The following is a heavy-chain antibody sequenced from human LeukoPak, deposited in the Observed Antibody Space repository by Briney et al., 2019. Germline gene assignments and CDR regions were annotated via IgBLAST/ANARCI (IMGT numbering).Heavy chain of an antibody. Sequence: GGSLRLSCAASGFIFSHYGMNWVRQAPGKGLEWVSGITSRSTTYYDDSVKGRVTISRDNSKNMVSLKINTLTAEDTAAYYCAKDGNWARFEDWGQGTLVTVSS. J-gene: IGHJ4*02. D-gene: IGHD7-27*01. V-gene: IGHV3-23*01. CDR2: ITSRSTT. CDR1: GFIFSHYG. CDR3: AKDGNWARFED.